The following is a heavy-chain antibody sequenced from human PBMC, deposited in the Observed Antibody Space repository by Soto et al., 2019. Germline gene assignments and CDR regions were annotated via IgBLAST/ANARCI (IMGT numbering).Heavy chain of an antibody. J-gene: IGHJ5*02. CDR3: AKVVSSRVANWFDP. V-gene: IGHV3-23*01. Sequence: EVQVLESGGGLGQPGASLRLSCAASGFTFSNYAMSWVRQAPGKGLEWVSGISGSGASTYYADSVKGRFTISRDNPMNTLYLQMSSLTVDDTAVYFCAKVVSSRVANWFDPWGQGTLVTVSS. CDR1: GFTFSNYA. D-gene: IGHD6-13*01. CDR2: ISGSGAST.